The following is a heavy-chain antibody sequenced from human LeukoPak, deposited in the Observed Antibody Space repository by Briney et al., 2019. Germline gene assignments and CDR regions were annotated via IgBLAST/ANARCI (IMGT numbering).Heavy chain of an antibody. Sequence: SETLSLTCTVSGGSTRSGNYYWSWIRQPPGKGLEWIGYIYYTGSTYYNPSLRGRVTISVGTSNNQFSLKLSSVTAADTAVYYCARQRRTGDLGWGQGTLVTVSS. CDR3: ARQRRTGDLG. J-gene: IGHJ4*02. CDR1: GGSTRSGNYY. D-gene: IGHD7-27*01. CDR2: IYYTGST. V-gene: IGHV4-30-4*08.